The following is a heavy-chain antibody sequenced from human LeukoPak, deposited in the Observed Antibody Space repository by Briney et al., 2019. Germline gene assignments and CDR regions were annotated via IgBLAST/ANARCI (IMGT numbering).Heavy chain of an antibody. CDR3: ARDGHGLDY. J-gene: IGHJ4*02. D-gene: IGHD4-17*01. CDR2: IKQDGSER. CDR1: GFTFSSHW. V-gene: IGHV3-7*05. Sequence: PGGSLRLSCAASGFTFSSHWMTWVRQAPGKGLEWVAKIKQDGSERYYVDSVKGRFTTSRDNAKNSLYLQMNSLRAEDTAVYYCARDGHGLDYWGQGTLVTVSS.